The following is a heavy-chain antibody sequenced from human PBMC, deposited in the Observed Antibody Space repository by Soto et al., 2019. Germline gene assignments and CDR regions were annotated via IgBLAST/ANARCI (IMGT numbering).Heavy chain of an antibody. J-gene: IGHJ6*02. CDR2: IIPIFGTA. CDR3: ARDRGDYGDYPYYYGVDV. V-gene: IGHV1-69*13. CDR1: GGTFSSYA. D-gene: IGHD4-17*01. Sequence: ASVKVSCKASGGTFSSYAISWVRQAPGQGLEWMGGIIPIFGTANYAQKFQGRVTITADESTSTAYMELSSLRSEDTAVYYCARDRGDYGDYPYYYGVDVWGQGTTVTVSS.